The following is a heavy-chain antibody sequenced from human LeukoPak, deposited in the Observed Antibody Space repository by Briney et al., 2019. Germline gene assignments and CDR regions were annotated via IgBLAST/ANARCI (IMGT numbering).Heavy chain of an antibody. J-gene: IGHJ6*02. CDR3: AIDYGGDSGGMDV. D-gene: IGHD4-23*01. CDR1: GGSFSSGGYY. CDR2: IYYSGST. Sequence: SEALSLTCTVSGGSFSSGGYYWSWIRQHPGKGLEWIGYIYYSGSTYYNPSLKSRVTISVDTSKNQFSLKLSSVTAADTAVYYCAIDYGGDSGGMDVWGQGTTVTVSS. V-gene: IGHV4-31*03.